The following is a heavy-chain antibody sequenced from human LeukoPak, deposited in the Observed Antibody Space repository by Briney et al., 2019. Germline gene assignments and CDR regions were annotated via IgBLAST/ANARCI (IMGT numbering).Heavy chain of an antibody. CDR3: ATSNDAKIAPFDH. CDR2: INTKGET. V-gene: IGHV4-4*09. J-gene: IGHJ4*02. Sequence: SETLSLTCTVSGVSMSAYQWSWVRQSPEKGLEWIGCINTKGETSHNPSLKSRGTTSVDTSKSQFSLRLTSVTAADTAVYYCATSNDAKIAPFDHWGQGAPVTVSS. CDR1: GVSMSAYQ. D-gene: IGHD2-21*01.